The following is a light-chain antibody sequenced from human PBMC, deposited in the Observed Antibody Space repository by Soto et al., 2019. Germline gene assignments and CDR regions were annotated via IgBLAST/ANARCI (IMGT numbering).Light chain of an antibody. V-gene: IGKV1-17*03. CDR2: GAS. Sequence: DIQMTQSPSAMSASVGDRVTITCRASQAISHYLAWFHQRPGKVPNRLIYGASTLESGVPSGFSGSGSGTEFTLTISSLQPEDFGTYYCLQHNTYPLSFGGGTKVDIK. CDR3: LQHNTYPLS. J-gene: IGKJ4*01. CDR1: QAISHY.